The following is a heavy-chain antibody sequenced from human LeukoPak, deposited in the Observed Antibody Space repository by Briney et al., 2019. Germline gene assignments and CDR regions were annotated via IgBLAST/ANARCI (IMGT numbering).Heavy chain of an antibody. Sequence: ASVKVSCKASGYTFRSYGISWVRQAPGQGLEWMGWISVYNGKTKYAQKLQGRATMTTDTPTSTAYMELRSLRSGDTAVYYCARDYDIVAPLEIVISDYQYGMDVWGQGTTVTVSS. CDR3: ARDYDIVAPLEIVISDYQYGMDV. J-gene: IGHJ6*02. CDR2: ISVYNGKT. V-gene: IGHV1-18*01. CDR1: GYTFRSYG. D-gene: IGHD5-12*01.